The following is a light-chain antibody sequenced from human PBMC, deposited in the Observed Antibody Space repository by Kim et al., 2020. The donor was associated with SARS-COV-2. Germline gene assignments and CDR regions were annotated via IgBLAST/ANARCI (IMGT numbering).Light chain of an antibody. CDR1: SGSVASNY. CDR3: QSYDSSNWV. CDR2: EDN. J-gene: IGLJ3*02. Sequence: GRQVTISCTRSSGSVASNYVQWYQQRPGRAPTTVIYEDNQRPSGVPDRFSGSIDSSSNSASLTISGLKTEDEADYYCQSYDSSNWVFGGGTQLTVL. V-gene: IGLV6-57*03.